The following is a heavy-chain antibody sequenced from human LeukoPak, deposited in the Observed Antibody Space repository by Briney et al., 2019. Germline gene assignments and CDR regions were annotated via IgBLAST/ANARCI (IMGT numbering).Heavy chain of an antibody. D-gene: IGHD2-2*02. CDR3: ARGEARGYCSSTSCYTFDY. CDR2: IIPIFGTA. V-gene: IGHV1-69*05. Sequence: SVKVSCKASGGTFSSYAISWVRQAPGQGLEWMGGIIPIFGTANYAQKFQGRVTTTTDESTSTAYMELSSLRSEDTAVYYCARGEARGYCSSTSCYTFDYWGQGTLVTVSS. J-gene: IGHJ4*02. CDR1: GGTFSSYA.